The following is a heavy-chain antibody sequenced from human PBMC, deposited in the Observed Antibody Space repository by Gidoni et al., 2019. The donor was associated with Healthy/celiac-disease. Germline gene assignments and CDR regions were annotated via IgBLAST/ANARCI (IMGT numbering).Heavy chain of an antibody. V-gene: IGHV3-23*01. CDR2: ISGSGGST. CDR1: GFTFSSYA. J-gene: IGHJ4*02. D-gene: IGHD3-22*01. CDR3: AKDFHDSSGYPYNFDY. Sequence: EVQLLESGGGLVQPGGSLRLSCAASGFTFSSYAMSWARQAPGKGLEWGSAISGSGGSTYYADSVKGRFTISRDNSKNTLYLQMNSLRAEDTAVYYCAKDFHDSSGYPYNFDYWGQGTLVTVSS.